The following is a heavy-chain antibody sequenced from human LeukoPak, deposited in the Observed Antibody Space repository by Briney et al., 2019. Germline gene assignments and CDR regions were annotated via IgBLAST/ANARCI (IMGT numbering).Heavy chain of an antibody. Sequence: GASVKVSCKASGYTFTSYAMHWVRQAPGQGLEWMGWINAGNGNTEYSQEFQGRVTITRDTSASTAYMELSSLRSEDMAVYYCARDRGGSGDFDYWGQGTLVTVSS. CDR1: GYTFTSYA. CDR2: INAGNGNT. J-gene: IGHJ4*02. CDR3: ARDRGGSGDFDY. V-gene: IGHV1-3*03. D-gene: IGHD3-10*01.